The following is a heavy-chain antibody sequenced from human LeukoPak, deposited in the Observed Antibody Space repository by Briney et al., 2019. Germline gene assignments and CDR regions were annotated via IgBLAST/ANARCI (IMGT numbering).Heavy chain of an antibody. CDR1: GYTFTSYG. J-gene: IGHJ5*02. CDR2: IIPILGIA. CDR3: AREQAYNWFDP. Sequence: GASVKVSCKASGYTFTSYGISWVRQAPGQGLGWMGRIIPILGIANYAQKFQGRVTITADKSTSTAYMELSSLRSEDTAVYYCAREQAYNWFDPWGQGTLVTVSS. V-gene: IGHV1-69*04.